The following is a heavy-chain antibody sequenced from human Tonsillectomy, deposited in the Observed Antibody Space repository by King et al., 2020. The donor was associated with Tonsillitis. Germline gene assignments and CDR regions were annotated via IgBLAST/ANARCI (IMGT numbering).Heavy chain of an antibody. CDR2: IYYSGST. Sequence: QLQESGPGLVKPSETLSLTCTVSGGSISSYYWSWFRQPPGKGLEWIGYIYYSGSTNYNPSLKSRVTISVDTSKNQFSLKLSSVTAADTAVYYCAGARPRNAFDIWGQGTMVTVSS. V-gene: IGHV4-59*01. CDR1: GGSISSYY. CDR3: AGARPRNAFDI. J-gene: IGHJ3*02. D-gene: IGHD1-14*01.